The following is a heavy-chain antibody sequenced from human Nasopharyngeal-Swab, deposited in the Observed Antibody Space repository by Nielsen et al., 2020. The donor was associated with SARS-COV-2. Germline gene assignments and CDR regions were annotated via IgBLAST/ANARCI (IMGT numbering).Heavy chain of an antibody. J-gene: IGHJ3*02. CDR2: ISSSSSYI. D-gene: IGHD2-21*02. V-gene: IGHV3-21*01. Sequence: GGSLRLSCAASGFTFSSYSMNWVRQAPGKGLEWVSSISSSSSYIYYADSVKGRFTISRDNAKNSLYLQMNSLRGEDTAVYYCARGAGGDGEHAFDIWGQGTMVTVSS. CDR1: GFTFSSYS. CDR3: ARGAGGDGEHAFDI.